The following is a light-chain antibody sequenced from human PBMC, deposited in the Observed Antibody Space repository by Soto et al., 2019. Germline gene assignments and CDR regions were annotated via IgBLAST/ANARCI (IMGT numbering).Light chain of an antibody. V-gene: IGKV3-20*01. CDR3: QQYGSSPRT. CDR2: GAS. CDR1: QSVSSSY. J-gene: IGKJ1*01. Sequence: EIVLTQSPGTLSLSPGERATLSCRASQSVSSSYLAWYQQKPGQAPRLLIYGASSRATDIPDRFSGSGSGTDFTLIISRLEPADFAVYYCQQYGSSPRTFGQGTKVEIK.